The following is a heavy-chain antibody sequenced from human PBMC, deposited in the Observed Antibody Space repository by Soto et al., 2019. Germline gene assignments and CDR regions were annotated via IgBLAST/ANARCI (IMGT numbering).Heavy chain of an antibody. V-gene: IGHV4-39*01. CDR3: ARLYGSGRYRDY. Sequence: TLSLTCTVSGGSISSSSYYWGWIRQPPGKGLEWIGSIYYSGSTYYNPSLKSRVTISVDTSKNQFSLKLSSVTAADTAVYYCARLYGSGRYRDYWGQGTLVTVSS. J-gene: IGHJ4*02. CDR2: IYYSGST. CDR1: GGSISSSSYY. D-gene: IGHD3-10*01.